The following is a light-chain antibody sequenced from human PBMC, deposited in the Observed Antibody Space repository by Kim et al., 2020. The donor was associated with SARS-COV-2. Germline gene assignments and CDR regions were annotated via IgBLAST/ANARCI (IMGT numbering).Light chain of an antibody. CDR1: EGIDKD. V-gene: IGKV1-17*01. CDR3: LQHNSYPIT. CDR2: AAS. Sequence: ASVGDRVTIACRASEGIDKDLAWYQQKPGSAPKRLIYAASTLQSGVPSRFSGSGSWTEFTLTISSMQPEDFATYYCLQHNSYPITFGGGTKVDIK. J-gene: IGKJ4*01.